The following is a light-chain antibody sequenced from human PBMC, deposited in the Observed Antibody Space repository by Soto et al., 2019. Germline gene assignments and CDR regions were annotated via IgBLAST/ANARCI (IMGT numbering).Light chain of an antibody. CDR1: RSNIGGYNY. V-gene: IGLV1-47*02. CDR3: AAWDDSLRVVL. CDR2: GTN. Sequence: QSALTQPPSASGTPGQSVTSAWSCGRSNIGGYNYVYWFQQYPGTAPKVLVFGTNLRPSGVPDRFSASKSGTSGSLTISGLRFEDEADYYCAAWDDSLRVVLFGGGTQLTVL. J-gene: IGLJ2*01.